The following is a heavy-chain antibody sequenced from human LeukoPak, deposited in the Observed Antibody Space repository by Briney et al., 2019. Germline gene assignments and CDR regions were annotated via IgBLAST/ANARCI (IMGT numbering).Heavy chain of an antibody. V-gene: IGHV3-23*01. CDR3: AKAPASTTGDSSSWYDY. Sequence: GGALRLSCAASGFTFSSYAMSWVRQAPGKGLEWVSAISGSGGSTYYADSVKGRFTISRDNSKNTLYLQINSLRAEDTAVYYCAKAPASTTGDSSSWYDYWGQGTLVTVSS. CDR1: GFTFSSYA. CDR2: ISGSGGST. D-gene: IGHD6-13*01. J-gene: IGHJ4*02.